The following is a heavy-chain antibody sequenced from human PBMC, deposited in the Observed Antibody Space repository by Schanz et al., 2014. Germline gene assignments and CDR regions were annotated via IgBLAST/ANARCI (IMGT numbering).Heavy chain of an antibody. V-gene: IGHV3-23*04. CDR2: LSARGHRT. J-gene: IGHJ4*02. CDR1: GFSFGSYA. Sequence: EVQLVESGGGLVQRGGSLRLSCAASGFSFGSYAMSWVRQAPGRGLEWVSALSARGHRTQYADSVMGRFTISSDISKNTLYLQMNSLRPEDTAVYYCAKEGSIYWDRSVDYWGQGTLVTVSS. CDR3: AKEGSIYWDRSVDY. D-gene: IGHD1-26*01.